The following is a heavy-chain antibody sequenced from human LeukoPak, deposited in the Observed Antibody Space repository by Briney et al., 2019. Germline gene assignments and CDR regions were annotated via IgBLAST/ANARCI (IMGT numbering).Heavy chain of an antibody. CDR2: IIPIFGTA. J-gene: IGHJ6*02. Sequence: SVKVSSKASGGTFSSCAISWVRQAPGQGLEWMGGIIPIFGTANYAQKFQGRVTITADESTSTAYMELSSLRSEDTAVYYCARVLYDFWSGYPDPYYYYGMDVWGQGTTVTVSS. CDR3: ARVLYDFWSGYPDPYYYYGMDV. CDR1: GGTFSSCA. V-gene: IGHV1-69*13. D-gene: IGHD3-3*01.